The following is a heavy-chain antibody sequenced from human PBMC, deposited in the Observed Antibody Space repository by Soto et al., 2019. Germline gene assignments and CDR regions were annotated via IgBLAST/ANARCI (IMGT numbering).Heavy chain of an antibody. J-gene: IGHJ6*02. V-gene: IGHV4-34*01. Sequence: PSETLSLTCAVYGVSFSGYDWSWIRQPPGKGLEWIGEINHSGSTNYNPSIKSRVTIPVDTSKNQFTLKLSSVAAADTAVYYCALAPPGSSYYYYGMDVWGQGTTVTVSS. D-gene: IGHD3-10*01. CDR3: ALAPPGSSYYYYGMDV. CDR2: INHSGST. CDR1: GVSFSGYD.